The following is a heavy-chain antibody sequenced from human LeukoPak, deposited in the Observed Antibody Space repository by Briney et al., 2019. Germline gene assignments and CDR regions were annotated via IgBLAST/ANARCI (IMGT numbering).Heavy chain of an antibody. Sequence: SETLSLTCTVSGGSISSSSYYWGWIRQPPGKGLEWIGSIYFSGSTYYNPSLKSRVAISVDTSKNQFSLKLSSVTAADTAVYYCAAVSYYFDYWGQGTLVTVSS. D-gene: IGHD6-6*01. V-gene: IGHV4-39*01. CDR2: IYFSGST. CDR3: AAVSYYFDY. CDR1: GGSISSSSYY. J-gene: IGHJ4*02.